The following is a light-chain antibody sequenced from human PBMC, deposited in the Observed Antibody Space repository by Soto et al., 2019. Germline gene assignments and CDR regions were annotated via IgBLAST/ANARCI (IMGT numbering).Light chain of an antibody. CDR2: EVS. CDR3: SSYAGSNIYV. Sequence: QSALTQPPSASGSPGQSVTISCTGTSSDVGSYNYVSWYQQNPGKAPKLIIYEVSKRPPGVPDRFSGSKSGNTASLSVSGLQAEDDGDYYYSSYAGSNIYVFGTGTKLTVL. J-gene: IGLJ1*01. V-gene: IGLV2-8*01. CDR1: SSDVGSYNY.